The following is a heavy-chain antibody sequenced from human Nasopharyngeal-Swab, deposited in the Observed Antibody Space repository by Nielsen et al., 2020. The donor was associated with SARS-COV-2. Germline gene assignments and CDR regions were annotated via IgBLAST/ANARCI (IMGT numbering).Heavy chain of an antibody. J-gene: IGHJ5*02. CDR1: GYTFTGYY. V-gene: IGHV1-2*06. D-gene: IGHD6-6*01. CDR2: INPNSGGT. Sequence: ASVKVSCKASGYTFTGYYMHWVRQAPGQGLEWMGRINPNSGGTNYAQKFQGRVTMTRDTSISTAYMELSRLRSDGTAVYYCARVNQNSSSTHNWFDPWGQGTLVTVSS. CDR3: ARVNQNSSSTHNWFDP.